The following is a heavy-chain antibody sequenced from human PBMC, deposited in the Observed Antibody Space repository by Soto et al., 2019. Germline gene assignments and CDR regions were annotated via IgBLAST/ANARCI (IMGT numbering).Heavy chain of an antibody. V-gene: IGHV3-21*01. CDR1: GFTFSSYS. Sequence: EVQLVESGGGLVKPGGSLRLSCAASGFTFSSYSMNWVRQAPGKGLEWVSCISSSSSHIYYADSVKGRFTISRDNAKNSLYLQMNSLRAEDTAVYHCARYMFDFWSGSTDYWGQGTLVTVSS. CDR2: ISSSSSHI. J-gene: IGHJ4*02. D-gene: IGHD3-3*01. CDR3: ARYMFDFWSGSTDY.